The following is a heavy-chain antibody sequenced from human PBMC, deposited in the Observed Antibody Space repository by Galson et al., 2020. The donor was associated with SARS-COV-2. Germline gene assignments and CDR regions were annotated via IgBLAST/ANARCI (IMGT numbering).Heavy chain of an antibody. CDR3: AHTWLVRGYFQQ. V-gene: IGHV2-5*02. Sequence: SGPTLVKPTQTLTLTCTFSGFSLSTSGEGVGWIRQPPGTALEWLALIYWDDDKRYSPSLKSRLTITKDTSKNQVVLTMTNMDPVDTATYYCAHTWLVRGYFQQWGQGTLVTVSS. CDR1: GFSLSTSGEG. D-gene: IGHD6-19*01. CDR2: IYWDDDK. J-gene: IGHJ1*01.